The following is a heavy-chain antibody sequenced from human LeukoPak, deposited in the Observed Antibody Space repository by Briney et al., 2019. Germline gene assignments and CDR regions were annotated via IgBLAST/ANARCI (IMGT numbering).Heavy chain of an antibody. Sequence: GGSLRLSCAASGFTFDDYAMHWVRQAPGKGLEWVSGISWNSGSIGYADSVKGRFTISRDNAKNSPYLQMNSLRAEDTALYYCAKDMKYFDWLLVFDYWGQGTLVTVSS. J-gene: IGHJ4*02. CDR3: AKDMKYFDWLLVFDY. CDR1: GFTFDDYA. D-gene: IGHD3-9*01. V-gene: IGHV3-9*01. CDR2: ISWNSGSI.